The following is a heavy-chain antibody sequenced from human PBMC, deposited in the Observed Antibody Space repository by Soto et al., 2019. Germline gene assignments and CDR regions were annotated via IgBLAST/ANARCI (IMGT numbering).Heavy chain of an antibody. CDR3: AREWYGSGSSPTGDYYGMDV. V-gene: IGHV1-69*01. CDR2: IIPIFGTA. J-gene: IGHJ6*02. CDR1: GGTFSSYA. D-gene: IGHD3-10*01. Sequence: QVQLVQSGAEVKKPGSSVKVSCKASGGTFSSYAISWVRQAPGQGLEWMGGIIPIFGTANYAQKFQGRVTSTADEATSTADMELSSRRSEDTAVYYCAREWYGSGSSPTGDYYGMDVWGQGTTVTVAS.